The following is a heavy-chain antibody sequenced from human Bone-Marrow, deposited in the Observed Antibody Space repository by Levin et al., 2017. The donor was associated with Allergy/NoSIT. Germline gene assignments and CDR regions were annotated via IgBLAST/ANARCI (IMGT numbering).Heavy chain of an antibody. CDR3: ARDEYSGYEFDY. J-gene: IGHJ4*02. CDR1: GFTFSSYG. D-gene: IGHD5-12*01. CDR2: IWYDGSNK. V-gene: IGHV3-33*01. Sequence: GGSLRLSCAASGFTFSSYGMHWVRQAPGKGLEWVAVIWYDGSNKYYADSVKGRFTISRDNSKNTLYLQMNSLRAEDTAVYYCARDEYSGYEFDYWGQGTLVTVSS.